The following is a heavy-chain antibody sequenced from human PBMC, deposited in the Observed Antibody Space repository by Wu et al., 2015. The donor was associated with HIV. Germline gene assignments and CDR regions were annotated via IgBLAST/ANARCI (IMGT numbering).Heavy chain of an antibody. J-gene: IGHJ5*02. CDR2: INPNSGGT. V-gene: IGHV1-2*02. Sequence: KVSCKASGYTFTGYYMHWVRQAPGQGLEWMGWINPNSGGTNYAQKFQGRVTMTRDTSISTAYMELSRLRSDDTAVYYCARWAVDCSSTSCYVWFDPWGQGTLVTVSS. D-gene: IGHD2-2*01. CDR1: GYTFTGYY. CDR3: ARWAVDCSSTSCYVWFDP.